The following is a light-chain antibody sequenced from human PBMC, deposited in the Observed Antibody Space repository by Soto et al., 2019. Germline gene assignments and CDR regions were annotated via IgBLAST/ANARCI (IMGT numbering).Light chain of an antibody. J-gene: IGLJ2*01. CDR2: DND. CDR1: DSNIGENF. Sequence: QSVLTQPPSVSAAPGQKVTISCSGIDSNIGENFVSWYQQFPGTAPELIIYDNDKRPSGIPDRFSASKSGTSATLRITGLRTGDEADYYCGTWDTSLSAVVIGGGTKVT. V-gene: IGLV1-51*01. CDR3: GTWDTSLSAVV.